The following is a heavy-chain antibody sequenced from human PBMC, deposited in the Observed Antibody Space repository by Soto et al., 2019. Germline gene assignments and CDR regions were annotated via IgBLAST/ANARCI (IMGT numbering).Heavy chain of an antibody. V-gene: IGHV1-46*01. Sequence: QVQLVQSGAEVKKPGASVKVSCKASGDTFTDYYIHWVRQAPGQGLEWMGTVNPSGGHTTYAQHFLGRMTKTRAPQATALYMELTSLPSEDTAVYYCARGGLVVVVTAALDYWGQGTLVTVSS. CDR3: ARGGLVVVVTAALDY. CDR2: VNPSGGHT. CDR1: GDTFTDYY. J-gene: IGHJ4*02. D-gene: IGHD2-21*02.